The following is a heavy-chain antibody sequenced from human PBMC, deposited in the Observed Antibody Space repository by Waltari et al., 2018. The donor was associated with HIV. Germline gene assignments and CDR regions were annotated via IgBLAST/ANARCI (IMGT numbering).Heavy chain of an antibody. J-gene: IGHJ5*02. CDR2: IYYSGST. V-gene: IGHV4-59*01. D-gene: IGHD3-16*01. CDR3: ARVDVVWGSSNWFDP. CDR1: GGSISSYY. Sequence: QVQLQESGPGLVKPSEPLSLTCTVPGGSISSYYWSWIRQPPGKGLEWIGYIYYSGSTNYNPSLKSRVTISVDTSKNQFSLKLSSVTAADTAVYYCARVDVVWGSSNWFDPWGQGTLVTVSS.